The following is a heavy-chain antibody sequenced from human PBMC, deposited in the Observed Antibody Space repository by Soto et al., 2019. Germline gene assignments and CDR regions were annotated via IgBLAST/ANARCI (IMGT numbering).Heavy chain of an antibody. D-gene: IGHD3-22*01. J-gene: IGHJ4*02. V-gene: IGHV4-39*01. CDR2: IYYSGST. Sequence: SETLSLTCTVSGGSISSSPYYWGWIRQPPGKGLEWIGSIYYSGSTYYNQSIKSQVTISVDTSKNQFSLKLSSVTAADTAVYYCARHGGYYYDSSGSYAVNYWGQGTLVTVSS. CDR3: ARHGGYYYDSSGSYAVNY. CDR1: GGSISSSPYY.